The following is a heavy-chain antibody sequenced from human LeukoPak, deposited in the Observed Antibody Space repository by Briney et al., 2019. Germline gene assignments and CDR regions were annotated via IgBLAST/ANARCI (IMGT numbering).Heavy chain of an antibody. D-gene: IGHD3-3*01. CDR1: AYTFTSSG. CDR3: ARHPNPIFGVVTSLLEPSFSRWFDS. J-gene: IGHJ5*01. Sequence: GASVKVSCTASAYTFTSSGISWVRQAPGQGLEWMVWISAYNGNTNYAQKLQGRVTMTTDTSTSTAYMKLRSLRSDDTAVYYCARHPNPIFGVVTSLLEPSFSRWFDSWGQGTLVTVSS. CDR2: ISAYNGNT. V-gene: IGHV1-18*01.